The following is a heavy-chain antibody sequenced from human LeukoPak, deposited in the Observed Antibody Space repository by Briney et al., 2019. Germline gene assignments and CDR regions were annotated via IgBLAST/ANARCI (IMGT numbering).Heavy chain of an antibody. CDR2: VYTDGST. Sequence: SETLSLTCTVSGVSISSYYWTWIRQPAGKGLEWIGRVYTDGSTNYNPSLKSRVTLSVDTSKNQFSLNLSSVTAADTAVYYCARYCSTTSCSNAFDVWGQGTMVTVSS. V-gene: IGHV4-4*07. J-gene: IGHJ3*01. CDR3: ARYCSTTSCSNAFDV. CDR1: GVSISSYY. D-gene: IGHD2-2*01.